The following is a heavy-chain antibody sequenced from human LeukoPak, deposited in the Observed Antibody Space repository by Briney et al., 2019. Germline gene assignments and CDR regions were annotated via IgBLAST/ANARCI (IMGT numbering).Heavy chain of an antibody. J-gene: IGHJ3*02. CDR3: ARDTLALGDAFDI. D-gene: IGHD2/OR15-2a*01. CDR1: GFTFSTYA. V-gene: IGHV3-21*01. Sequence: PGGSLRLSCAASGFTFSTYAMSWVRQIPGKGLEWVSSISSISSYIHYADSVKGRFTISRDNAKNSLYLQMNSLRAEDTAVYYCARDTLALGDAFDIWGQGTMVTVSS. CDR2: ISSISSYI.